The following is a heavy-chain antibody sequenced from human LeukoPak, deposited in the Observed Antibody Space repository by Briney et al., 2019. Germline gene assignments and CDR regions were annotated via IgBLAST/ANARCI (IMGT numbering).Heavy chain of an antibody. Sequence: SGGSLRLSCAASGFTFSSYSMNWARQAPGKGLKWFSSISSSSSYIYYEDSVKGRFTISRDNAKNSLYLQMNSLRAEDTAVYYCARDLDGDFNAFDIWGQGTMVTVSS. CDR3: ARDLDGDFNAFDI. CDR2: ISSSSSYI. J-gene: IGHJ3*02. D-gene: IGHD4-17*01. CDR1: GFTFSSYS. V-gene: IGHV3-21*01.